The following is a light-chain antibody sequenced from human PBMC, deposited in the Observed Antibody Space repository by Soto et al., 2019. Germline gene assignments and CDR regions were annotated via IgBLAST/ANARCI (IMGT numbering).Light chain of an antibody. CDR3: QQVKTSPLT. Sequence: DIQLTQSPSFLSASVGDTVTITCRASQDISSHLAWYQQKPGKAPKLLIYAASPLQSGVPSGFGGSGSGTAFTLTIPSLQAEAFETYHCQQVKTSPLTFGGGTKVEIK. J-gene: IGKJ4*01. V-gene: IGKV1-9*01. CDR2: AAS. CDR1: QDISSH.